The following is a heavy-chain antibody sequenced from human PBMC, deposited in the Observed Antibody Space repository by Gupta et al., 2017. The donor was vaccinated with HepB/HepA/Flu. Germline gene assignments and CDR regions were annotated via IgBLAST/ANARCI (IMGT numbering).Heavy chain of an antibody. CDR2: IGSDLKA. Sequence: EVQLLESGGGLVQPGGSLRISCAASGFTFSGNAMSWVRQAPGKGLEWVSGIGSDLKAHYADSVKGRFTISRDNSKNTLYLQMSSLRAEDTALYYCAKDLFFWSAMDVWGEGTTVTVSS. J-gene: IGHJ6*03. V-gene: IGHV3-23*01. CDR3: AKDLFFWSAMDV. CDR1: GFTFSGNA. D-gene: IGHD3-3*01.